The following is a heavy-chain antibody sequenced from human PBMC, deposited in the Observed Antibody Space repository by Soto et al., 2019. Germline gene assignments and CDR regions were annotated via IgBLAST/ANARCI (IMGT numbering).Heavy chain of an antibody. CDR1: GYTFTGYY. CDR2: INPNSGGT. CDR3: AIGITGTTGPHFDY. D-gene: IGHD1-7*01. V-gene: IGHV1-2*02. Sequence: ASVKVSCKASGYTFTGYYMHWVRQAPGQGLEWMGWINPNSGGTNYAQKFQGRVTMTRDTSISTAYMELSRLRSDDTAVYYCAIGITGTTGPHFDYWAQGTLVTVSS. J-gene: IGHJ4*02.